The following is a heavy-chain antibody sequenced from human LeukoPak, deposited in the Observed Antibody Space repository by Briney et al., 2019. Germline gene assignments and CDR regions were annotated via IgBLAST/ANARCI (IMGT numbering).Heavy chain of an antibody. V-gene: IGHV3-53*01. D-gene: IGHD3-9*01. J-gene: IGHJ6*02. CDR3: ARDTRYFAWLLTSYGMDV. Sequence: GGSLRLSCAASGFTVSSNYMSWVRQAPGKGLEWVSVIYSGGSTYYADSVTGRFTISRDNSKNTLYLQMNSLRAEDTAVYYCARDTRYFAWLLTSYGMDVWGQGTTVTVSS. CDR2: IYSGGST. CDR1: GFTVSSNY.